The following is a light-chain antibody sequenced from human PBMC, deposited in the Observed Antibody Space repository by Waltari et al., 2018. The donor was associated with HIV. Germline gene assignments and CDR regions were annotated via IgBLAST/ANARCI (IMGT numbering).Light chain of an antibody. J-gene: IGLJ3*02. Sequence: QSVLTQPPSVSGAPGQRVTISCTGSSSNIGARFDVHWYQQLPGTAPKLLIYGNNTRPSGVPDRFSGSKSGTSASLASTGLQAEDEADYYCQSYDSSLSGSVFGGGTKLTVL. CDR2: GNN. CDR1: SSNIGARFD. V-gene: IGLV1-40*01. CDR3: QSYDSSLSGSV.